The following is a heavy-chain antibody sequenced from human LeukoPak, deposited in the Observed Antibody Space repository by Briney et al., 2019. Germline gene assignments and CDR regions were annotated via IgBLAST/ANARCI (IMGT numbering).Heavy chain of an antibody. CDR2: INFSGAA. J-gene: IGHJ5*02. CDR3: ARGSSSGYYPNWFDP. Sequence: KPSETLSLTCTVSGDSITANSYYWGWIRQPPGKGLEWIGIINFSGAAYYTPSLKSRVTISVDTSKNQFSLKLSSVTAADTAVYYCARGSSSGYYPNWFDPWGQGTLVTVSS. D-gene: IGHD3-22*01. V-gene: IGHV4-39*07. CDR1: GDSITANSYY.